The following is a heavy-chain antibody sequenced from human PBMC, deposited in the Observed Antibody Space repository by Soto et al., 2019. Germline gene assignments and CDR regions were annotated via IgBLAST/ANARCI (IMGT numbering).Heavy chain of an antibody. V-gene: IGHV4-30-4*01. CDR1: GGSISSGDYY. CDR2: IYYSGST. D-gene: IGHD6-6*01. CDR3: ARVRIRGRSSSWYFDR. Sequence: QVQLQESGPGLVKPSQTLSLTCTVSGGSISSGDYYWSWIRQPPGKGLEWIGYIYYSGSTYYNPSLKSRVTISVDTSKNQFSLKLSSVTAADTAVYYCARVRIRGRSSSWYFDRWGLGTLVTVSS. J-gene: IGHJ4*02.